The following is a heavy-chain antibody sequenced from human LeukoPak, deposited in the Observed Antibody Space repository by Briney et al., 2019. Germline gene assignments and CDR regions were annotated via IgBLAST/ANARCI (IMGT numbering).Heavy chain of an antibody. D-gene: IGHD3-3*01. V-gene: IGHV3-53*01. J-gene: IGHJ4*02. CDR2: IYGGGST. CDR3: AKRAIIHDY. CDR1: GFTVSSNY. Sequence: GGSLRLSCAASGFTVSSNYMNWVRQAPGKGLEWVSVIYGGGSTYYADSVKGRFTISRDNSKNTLYLQMNSLRAENTAVYYCAKRAIIHDYWGQGTLVTVSS.